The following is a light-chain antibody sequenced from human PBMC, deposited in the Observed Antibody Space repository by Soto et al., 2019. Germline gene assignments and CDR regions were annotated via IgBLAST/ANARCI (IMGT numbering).Light chain of an antibody. V-gene: IGKV3-20*01. CDR1: QSVRSSH. CDR3: NHYYSAGT. Sequence: EIVLTQSPGTLSLSPGERATLSCRASQSVRSSHLGWYQQKPGQAPRLLIYSASSRATGVPDRFSGSWSGTDFTLTISRLEPEDFALYYCNHYYSAGTFVQGTMPET. CDR2: SAS. J-gene: IGKJ2*01.